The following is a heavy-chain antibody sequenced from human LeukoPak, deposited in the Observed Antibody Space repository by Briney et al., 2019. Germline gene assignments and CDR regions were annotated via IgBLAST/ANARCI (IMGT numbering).Heavy chain of an antibody. D-gene: IGHD2-15*01. CDR1: GFTVSSNY. V-gene: IGHV3-53*01. CDR2: IYSGGST. Sequence: GGSLRLSCAASGFTVSSNYMSWVRQAPGKGLEWVSVIYSGGSTYYADSVKGRFTISRDSSKNTLYLQMNSLRAEDTAVYYCARGQLLLPLDYWGQGTLVTVSS. J-gene: IGHJ4*02. CDR3: ARGQLLLPLDY.